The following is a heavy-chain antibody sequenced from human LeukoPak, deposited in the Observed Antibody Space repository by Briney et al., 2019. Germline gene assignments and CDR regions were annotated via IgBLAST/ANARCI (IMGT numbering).Heavy chain of an antibody. CDR2: IYSSGSI. J-gene: IGHJ6*02. D-gene: IGHD6-13*01. Sequence: SETLSLTCTVSGGSISSSGYYWGWVRQPPGKGLEWIGSIYSSGSIYYNPSLKSRVTISVDTSKNQFSLKLSSVTAADTAVYYCASSVSSWYSYGMDVWGQGTTVTVSS. CDR3: ASSVSSWYSYGMDV. CDR1: GGSISSSGYY. V-gene: IGHV4-39*07.